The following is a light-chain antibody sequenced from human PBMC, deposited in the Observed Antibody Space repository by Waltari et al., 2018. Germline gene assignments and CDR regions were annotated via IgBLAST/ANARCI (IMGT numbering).Light chain of an antibody. V-gene: IGLV2-14*03. CDR3: SSYTSTSTLGV. CDR2: DVT. Sequence: QSALPQPASVSGSPGQSVNISCTGTTSDVCGHTSVSWYQQHPGKAPKLIIYDVTTRPSGVSNHFSGSKSGNTASLTISGLQAEDEADYYCSSYTSTSTLGVFGGGTKLTVL. CDR1: TSDVCGHTS. J-gene: IGLJ2*01.